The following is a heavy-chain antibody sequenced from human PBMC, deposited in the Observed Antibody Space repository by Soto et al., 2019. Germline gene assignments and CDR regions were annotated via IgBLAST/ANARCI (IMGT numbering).Heavy chain of an antibody. Sequence: GGSLRLSCAASGSTFSSYAMHWVRQAPGEGLEWVAVISYDGSNKYYADSVKGRFTISRDNSKNALYLQMNSLRAEDTAVYYCARDLPNGFLEWFYYYYYGMDVWGQGTTVTVSS. D-gene: IGHD3-3*01. CDR1: GSTFSSYA. V-gene: IGHV3-30-3*01. CDR2: ISYDGSNK. J-gene: IGHJ6*02. CDR3: ARDLPNGFLEWFYYYYYGMDV.